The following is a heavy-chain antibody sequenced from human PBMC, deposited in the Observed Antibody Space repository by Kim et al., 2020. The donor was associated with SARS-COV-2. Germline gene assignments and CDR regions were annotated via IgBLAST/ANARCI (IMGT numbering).Heavy chain of an antibody. D-gene: IGHD3-22*01. J-gene: IGHJ4*02. CDR2: IYYGGST. Sequence: KGMEWIGSIYYGGSTYYNPSLKGRVTISVDTSKTQFSLRLSSVTAADSAVYFCARSYYYDDGGSSSFDSWGQGSPVTVSS. CDR3: ARSYYYDDGGSSSFDS. V-gene: IGHV4-39*01.